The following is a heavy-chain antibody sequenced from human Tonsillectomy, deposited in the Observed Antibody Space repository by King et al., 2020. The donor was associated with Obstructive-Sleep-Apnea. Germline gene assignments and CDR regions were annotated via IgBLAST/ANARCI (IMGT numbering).Heavy chain of an antibody. CDR1: GGSFSGYY. Sequence: QVQLQQWGAGLLKPSETLSLTCAVYGGSFSGYYWSWIRQPPGKGLEWIGEINHSGSTNYNPSLKSRVTISVDTSKNQFSLKLSSVTAADTAVYYCARILSYYFDYWGQGTLVTVSS. J-gene: IGHJ4*02. CDR2: INHSGST. CDR3: ARILSYYFDY. D-gene: IGHD3-10*01. V-gene: IGHV4-34*01.